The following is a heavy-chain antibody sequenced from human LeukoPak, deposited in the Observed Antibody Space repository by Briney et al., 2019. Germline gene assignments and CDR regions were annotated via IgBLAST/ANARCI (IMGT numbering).Heavy chain of an antibody. V-gene: IGHV3-7*03. CDR3: ASGLELDY. Sequence: TGGSLRLSCAASGFIFSSYWMRWVRQAPGKGLEWVANIKQDGSEKNYVDSVKGRFTISRDNAKNSLYLQMNSLRAEDTAVYYCASGLELDYWGQGTLVTVSS. J-gene: IGHJ4*02. CDR2: IKQDGSEK. CDR1: GFIFSSYW.